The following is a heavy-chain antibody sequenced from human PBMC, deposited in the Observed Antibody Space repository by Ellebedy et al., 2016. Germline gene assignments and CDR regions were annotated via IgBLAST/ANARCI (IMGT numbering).Heavy chain of an antibody. D-gene: IGHD2-21*02. CDR2: IIPIFGTA. CDR3: AREACSGDCYSEKVNAFDI. CDR1: GGTFSSYA. Sequence: ASVKVSCKASGGTFSSYAISWVRQAPGQGLEWMGGIIPIFGTANYAQKFQGRVTITADESTSTAYMELSSLRSEDTAVYYCAREACSGDCYSEKVNAFDIWGQGTMVTVSS. J-gene: IGHJ3*02. V-gene: IGHV1-69*13.